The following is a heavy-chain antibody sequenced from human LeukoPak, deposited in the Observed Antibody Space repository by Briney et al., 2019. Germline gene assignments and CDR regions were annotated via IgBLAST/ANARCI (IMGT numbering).Heavy chain of an antibody. Sequence: GGSLRLSCAASGFTFSSYAMSWVRQAPGKGLEWVSGISGSGGGTYYADSVKGRFTISRDNSKNTLYLQMNSLRAEDTAVYYCARDLSPVVRASPMGYWGQGTPVTVSS. CDR1: GFTFSSYA. D-gene: IGHD3-10*01. J-gene: IGHJ4*02. CDR3: ARDLSPVVRASPMGY. CDR2: ISGSGGGT. V-gene: IGHV3-23*01.